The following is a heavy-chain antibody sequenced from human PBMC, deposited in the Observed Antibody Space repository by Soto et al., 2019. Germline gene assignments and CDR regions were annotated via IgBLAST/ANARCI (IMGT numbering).Heavy chain of an antibody. CDR3: ARGHGEGGMGV. CDR1: GFTFSSYG. J-gene: IGHJ6*02. V-gene: IGHV3-33*01. Sequence: QVQLVESGGGVVQPGRSLRLSCAASGFTFSSYGMHWVRQAPGKGLEWVAVIWYDGSNKYYADSVKGRFTISRDKSKNKVYLQMNGLRAEDTAVYYWARGHGEGGMGVWGQGTTVTVFS. CDR2: IWYDGSNK. D-gene: IGHD2-21*01.